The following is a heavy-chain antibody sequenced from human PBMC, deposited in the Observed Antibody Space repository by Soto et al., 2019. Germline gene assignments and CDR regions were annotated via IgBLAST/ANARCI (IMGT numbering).Heavy chain of an antibody. D-gene: IGHD5-12*01. V-gene: IGHV3-30-3*01. CDR3: ARDGHSIVATIDYYYSGMDV. Sequence: GGSLRLSCAASGFAFSSYAMHWVRQAPGKGLEWVAVISYDGSNKYYADSVKGRFTISRDNSKNTLYLQMNSLRAEDTAVYYCARDGHSIVATIDYYYSGMDVWGQGTTVTVSS. J-gene: IGHJ6*02. CDR1: GFAFSSYA. CDR2: ISYDGSNK.